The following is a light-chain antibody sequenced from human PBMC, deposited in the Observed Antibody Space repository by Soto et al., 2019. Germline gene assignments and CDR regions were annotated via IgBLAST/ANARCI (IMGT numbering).Light chain of an antibody. CDR1: QSVNSNY. V-gene: IGKV3-20*01. CDR2: AAS. CDR3: QQYGTSPYT. Sequence: EIVLTQSPGTLSLSPGERATLSCRASQSVNSNYLGWYQKKPAQAPRLLIYAASSRATGVPDRFSGSGSGTDFTLTISRLEPEEFAVYYCQQYGTSPYTFGQGTKLEIK. J-gene: IGKJ2*01.